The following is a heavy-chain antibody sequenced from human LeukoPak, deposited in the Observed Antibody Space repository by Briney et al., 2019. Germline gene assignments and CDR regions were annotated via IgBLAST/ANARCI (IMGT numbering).Heavy chain of an antibody. CDR3: ARDGFYGGMQPQLDY. V-gene: IGHV4-39*07. J-gene: IGHJ4*02. CDR1: GGSISSSSYY. Sequence: SETLSLTCTVSGGSISSSSYYWGWIRQPPGKGLEWIGSIYYSGSTYYNPSLKSRVTISVDTSKNQFSLKLSSVTAADTAVYYCARDGFYGGMQPQLDYWGQGTLVTVSS. D-gene: IGHD4-23*01. CDR2: IYYSGST.